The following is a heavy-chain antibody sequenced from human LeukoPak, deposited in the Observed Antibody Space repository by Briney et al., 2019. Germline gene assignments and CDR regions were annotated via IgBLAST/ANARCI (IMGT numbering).Heavy chain of an antibody. V-gene: IGHV1-46*01. CDR3: ATGAQFGWLQPDFDI. J-gene: IGHJ3*02. CDR2: INPSGGST. Sequence: GASVKVSCKASGYTFTTYYMHWVRQAPGQGLEWMGIINPSGGSTSYAQKFQGRVTMTRDMSTSTVYMELSSLRSEDTAVYYCATGAQFGWLQPDFDIWGQGTMVTVSS. CDR1: GYTFTTYY. D-gene: IGHD5-24*01.